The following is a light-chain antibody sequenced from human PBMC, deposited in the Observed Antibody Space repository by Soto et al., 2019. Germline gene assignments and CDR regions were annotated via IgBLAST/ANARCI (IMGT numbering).Light chain of an antibody. CDR3: QQYGSSYT. CDR2: GAY. Sequence: EIVLTQSPGTLSLSPGERATLSCRASQRVSSSYLAWYQQKPGQAPRLLIYGAYSRATGITDRFRGSGSGTAFTLTISILEPEDFAVYYCQQYGSSYTFGRGTKLEIK. V-gene: IGKV3-20*01. J-gene: IGKJ2*01. CDR1: QRVSSSY.